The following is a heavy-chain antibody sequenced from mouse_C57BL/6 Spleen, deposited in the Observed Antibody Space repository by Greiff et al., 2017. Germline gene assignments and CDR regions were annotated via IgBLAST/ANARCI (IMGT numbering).Heavy chain of an antibody. J-gene: IGHJ2*01. Sequence: QVQLQQSGAELVKPGASVKLSCKASGYTFTEYTIHWVKQRSGQGLEWIGWFYPGSGSIKYNEKFKDKATLTADKSSSTVYMELSRLTSEASAVYFCARHGYYGSSYGGYFDYWGQGTTLTVSS. CDR2: FYPGSGSI. V-gene: IGHV1-62-2*01. D-gene: IGHD1-1*01. CDR1: GYTFTEYT. CDR3: ARHGYYGSSYGGYFDY.